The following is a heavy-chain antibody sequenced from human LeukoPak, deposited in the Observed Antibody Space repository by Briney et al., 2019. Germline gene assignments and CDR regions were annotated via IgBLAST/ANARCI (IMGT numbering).Heavy chain of an antibody. D-gene: IGHD2-21*02. J-gene: IGHJ1*01. V-gene: IGHV3-74*01. CDR3: TSWGDTTAEYFQR. CDR1: GFSFSGHW. CDR2: ISPTGSTT. Sequence: GGSLRLSCAASGFSFSGHWMHWARQLPGKGLVWVSRISPTGSTTSYADSVKGRFTISRDNAQNSMYLQMNSLRVEDTAVYYCTSWGDTTAEYFQRWGQGTLVTVSS.